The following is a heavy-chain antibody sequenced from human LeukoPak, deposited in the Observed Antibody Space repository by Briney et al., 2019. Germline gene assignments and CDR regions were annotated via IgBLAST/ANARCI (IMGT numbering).Heavy chain of an antibody. Sequence: PGGSLRLSCAASGFTFSSYWMSWVRQAPGKGLEWVANIKPDGSEKYYVDSVKGRFTMSRDNAKNSLYLQMDGLRAEDTAVYYCARGRGFDFWGQGTLVTVSS. CDR1: GFTFSSYW. J-gene: IGHJ4*02. CDR3: ARGRGFDF. V-gene: IGHV3-7*01. CDR2: IKPDGSEK.